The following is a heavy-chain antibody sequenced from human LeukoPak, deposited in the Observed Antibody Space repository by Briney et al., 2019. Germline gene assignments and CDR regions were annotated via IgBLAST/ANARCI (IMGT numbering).Heavy chain of an antibody. J-gene: IGHJ6*03. CDR2: FRDGSHST. Sequence: GGTLRLSCAASGFTFSSYGMSWVRQAPGKGLEWVSSFRDGSHSTYYYADSVKGRFTISRDNSKNTLYLDMNSLRAEDTAVYYCARITSSDIVLMVYARGYYYYMDVWGKGTTVTVSS. V-gene: IGHV3-23*01. CDR3: ARITSSDIVLMVYARGYYYYMDV. D-gene: IGHD2-8*01. CDR1: GFTFSSYG.